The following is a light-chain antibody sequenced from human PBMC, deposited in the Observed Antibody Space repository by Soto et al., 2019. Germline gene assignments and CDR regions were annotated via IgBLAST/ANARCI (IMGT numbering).Light chain of an antibody. V-gene: IGLV1-40*01. CDR3: QSYDTSLGGHVV. CDR1: SSNIGAGYD. CDR2: VNN. J-gene: IGLJ2*01. Sequence: QSVLTQPPSVSGAPGQRVTISCTGSSSNIGAGYDIHWYQHLPGTAPKLLIYVNNDRPSGVPDRFSGSKSDTSASLAITGLQAEDEADYYCQSYDTSLGGHVVFGGGTQLTVL.